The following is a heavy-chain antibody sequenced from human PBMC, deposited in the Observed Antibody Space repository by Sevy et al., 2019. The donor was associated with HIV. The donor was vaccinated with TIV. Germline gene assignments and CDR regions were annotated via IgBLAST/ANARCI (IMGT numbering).Heavy chain of an antibody. D-gene: IGHD2-21*01. Sequence: GGSLSLSCAASGFSFSDYYMGWVRQAPGKGLEWVANIKQDGSKSYYLDSVKGRFTISRDNAKNAVYLQMNRVGVDESAVDYCAGELWAGDDWGQGTLVTVSS. J-gene: IGHJ4*02. CDR3: AGELWAGDD. CDR1: GFSFSDYY. V-gene: IGHV3-7*01. CDR2: IKQDGSKS.